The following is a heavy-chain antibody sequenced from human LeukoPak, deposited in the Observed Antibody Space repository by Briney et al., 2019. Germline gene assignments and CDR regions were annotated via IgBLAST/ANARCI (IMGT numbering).Heavy chain of an antibody. V-gene: IGHV3-49*03. CDR2: IKSKAHGETI. Sequence: GGSLRLSCTTSGFTFRDHALSWFRQAPGKGLEWVGLIKSKAHGETIETAASVSGRFTISRDDAKSIAYLQMNNLKTEDTAVYYCRRDYSIVKTTVFLDYWGQGTLVTVSS. CDR1: GFTFRDHA. D-gene: IGHD1-7*01. J-gene: IGHJ4*02. CDR3: RRDYSIVKTTVFLDY.